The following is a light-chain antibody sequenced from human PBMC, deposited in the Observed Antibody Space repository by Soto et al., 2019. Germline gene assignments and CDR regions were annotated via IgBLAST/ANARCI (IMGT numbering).Light chain of an antibody. CDR2: QDT. CDR1: KLGTKY. V-gene: IGLV3-1*01. CDR3: QAWDSSTVV. Sequence: SYELTQPPSVSVSPGQTASITCSGDKLGTKYVCWYQQKPGQSPVLVIYQDTKRPSGVPERFSGSNSGNTGTLTISGTQAMDEADYYCQAWDSSTVVFGGGTKVTVL. J-gene: IGLJ2*01.